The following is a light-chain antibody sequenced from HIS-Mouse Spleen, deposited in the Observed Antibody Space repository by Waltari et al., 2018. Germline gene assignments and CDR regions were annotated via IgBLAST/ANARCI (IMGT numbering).Light chain of an antibody. CDR1: QSVSSN. CDR3: QQYNNWPWT. J-gene: IGKJ1*01. CDR2: GAS. V-gene: IGKV3-15*01. Sequence: EIVMTQSPATLSVSPGERATLPCRASQSVSSNLPWYQQKPGQAPRLLIYGASTRATGIPARFSGSGSGTEFTLTISSMQSVDFAVYYCQQYNNWPWTFGQGTKVEIK.